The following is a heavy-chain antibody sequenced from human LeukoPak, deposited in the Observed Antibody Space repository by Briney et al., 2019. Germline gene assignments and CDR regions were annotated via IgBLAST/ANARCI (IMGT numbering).Heavy chain of an antibody. CDR3: ARVRRSVAAAGTWFQRKYWFDP. V-gene: IGHV4-39*07. CDR2: IYHSGST. Sequence: PSETLSLTCTVSGGSISSSSYYWGWIRQPPGKGLEWIGSIYHSGSTNYNPSLKSRVTISVDTSKNQFSLKLSSVTAADTAVYYCARVRRSVAAAGTWFQRKYWFDPWGQGTLVTVSS. D-gene: IGHD6-13*01. CDR1: GGSISSSSYY. J-gene: IGHJ5*02.